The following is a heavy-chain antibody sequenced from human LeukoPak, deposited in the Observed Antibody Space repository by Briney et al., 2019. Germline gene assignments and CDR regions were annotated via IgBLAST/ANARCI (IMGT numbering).Heavy chain of an antibody. Sequence: PGGSLRLSCAASGFTFSSYAMTWVRQAPGKGLEWVSVIISSGSSTYYADSVKGRFTISRDNSKNTLYLQMNSLRAEDTAVYYCARGTDAFDIWGQGTMVTVSS. J-gene: IGHJ3*02. V-gene: IGHV3-23*01. CDR1: GFTFSSYA. CDR2: IISSGSST. CDR3: ARGTDAFDI.